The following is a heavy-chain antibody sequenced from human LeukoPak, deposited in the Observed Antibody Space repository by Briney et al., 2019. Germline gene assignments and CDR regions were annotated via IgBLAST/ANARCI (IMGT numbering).Heavy chain of an antibody. CDR1: GGTFSSYA. CDR3: ARVTFESDNDY. Sequence: ASVKVSFKASGGTFSSYAISWVRQAPGQGLEWMGWINPNSGGTNYAQKFQGRVTMTRDTSISTAYMELSRLRSDDTAVYYCARVTFESDNDYWGQGTLVTVSS. J-gene: IGHJ4*02. D-gene: IGHD3-16*01. CDR2: INPNSGGT. V-gene: IGHV1-2*02.